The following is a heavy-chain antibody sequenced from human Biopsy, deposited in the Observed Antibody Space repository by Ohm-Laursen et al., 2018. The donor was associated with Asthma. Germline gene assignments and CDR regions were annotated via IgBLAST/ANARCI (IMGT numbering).Heavy chain of an antibody. CDR1: GGTFNTYV. J-gene: IGHJ4*02. V-gene: IGHV1-69*13. CDR2: INSVFGTT. CDR3: ARKAGSCISRTCYSLDF. Sequence: SVKVSCKPLGGTFNTYVIGWVRQAPGQGLEWMGGINSVFGTTTYPQKFQDRVTITADDSTSTVYMELTRLRSEDTAVYYCARKAGSCISRTCYSLDFWGQGTLVTVSS. D-gene: IGHD2-2*01.